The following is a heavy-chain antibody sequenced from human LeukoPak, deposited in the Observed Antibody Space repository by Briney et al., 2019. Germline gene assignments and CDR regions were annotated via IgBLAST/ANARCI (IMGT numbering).Heavy chain of an antibody. D-gene: IGHD1-26*01. J-gene: IGHJ6*03. CDR3: ARDPYSGAYGNTYYYYMDV. V-gene: IGHV3-48*03. CDR2: ISSSGSTI. Sequence: GGSLRHSCAASGFTFSSYEMNWVRQAPGKGLEWVSYISSSGSTIYYADSVKGRFTISRDNARNSLYLQMNSLTAEDTAVYYCARDPYSGAYGNTYYYYMDVWGKGTTVTISS. CDR1: GFTFSSYE.